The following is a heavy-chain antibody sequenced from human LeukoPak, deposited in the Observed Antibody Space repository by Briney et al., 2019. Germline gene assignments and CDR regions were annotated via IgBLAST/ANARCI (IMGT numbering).Heavy chain of an antibody. CDR2: VDHDGSGT. V-gene: IGHV3-74*01. CDR1: GFTFSSYA. Sequence: GGSLRLSCAASGFTFSSYAMTWVRQPPGKGLVWVSRVDHDGSGTAYADSVTGRFTISRDNAKNTVYLQMNSLRAEDTAVYYCATDLGWGQGTLVTVSS. CDR3: ATDLG. J-gene: IGHJ4*02. D-gene: IGHD4-17*01.